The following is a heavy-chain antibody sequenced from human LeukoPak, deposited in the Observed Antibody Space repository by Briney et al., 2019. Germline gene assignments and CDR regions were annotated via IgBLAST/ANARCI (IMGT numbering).Heavy chain of an antibody. CDR3: ARDVAVADTYGMDV. Sequence: GGSLRLSCAASGFTFSSYSMTWVRQAPGKGLEWVSSISSSSSYIYYADSVKGRFTISRDNAKNSLYLQMNSLRAEDTAVYYCARDVAVADTYGMDVWGQGTTVTVFS. V-gene: IGHV3-21*01. J-gene: IGHJ6*02. CDR2: ISSSSSYI. CDR1: GFTFSSYS. D-gene: IGHD6-19*01.